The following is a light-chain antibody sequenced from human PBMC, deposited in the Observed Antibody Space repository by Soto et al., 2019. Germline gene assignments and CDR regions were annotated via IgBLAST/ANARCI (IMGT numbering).Light chain of an antibody. J-gene: IGLJ1*01. CDR2: EVT. Sequence: QSALAQPASVSGSPGQSITISCTGTISDIGVYEYVSWYQQHPGKAPRLMIYEVTYRPSGVSNRFSGSKSGSTASLTISGLQAEDEADYYCSSYTDRSTLGLYVFATGTKVTVL. CDR3: SSYTDRSTLGLYV. CDR1: ISDIGVYEY. V-gene: IGLV2-14*01.